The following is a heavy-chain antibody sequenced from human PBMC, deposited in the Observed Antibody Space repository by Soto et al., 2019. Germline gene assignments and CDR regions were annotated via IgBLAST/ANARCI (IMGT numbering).Heavy chain of an antibody. Sequence: GVSVKVSCKASGYTFTGYYMHWVRQAPGQGLEWMGWINPNSGGTNYAQKFQGRVTMTRDTSISTAYMELSRLRSDDTAVYYCARLAPFGYYDSSGHSVRALYYYGMDVWGQGTTVTVSS. D-gene: IGHD3-22*01. J-gene: IGHJ6*02. CDR1: GYTFTGYY. CDR3: ARLAPFGYYDSSGHSVRALYYYGMDV. CDR2: INPNSGGT. V-gene: IGHV1-2*02.